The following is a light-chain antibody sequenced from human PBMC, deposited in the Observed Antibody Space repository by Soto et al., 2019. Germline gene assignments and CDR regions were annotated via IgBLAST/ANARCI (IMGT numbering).Light chain of an antibody. CDR3: QQYGSSGT. J-gene: IGKJ1*01. V-gene: IGKV3-20*01. CDR1: QYVSVRF. CDR2: GAS. Sequence: IVLTQSTGTLSLSPGESATLSCRASQYVSVRFLAWYQQKPGQAPRLLIYGASDRATGIPDRFTGSGSGTDFTLTISRLEPEDFAVYYCQQYGSSGTFGQGTKVDIK.